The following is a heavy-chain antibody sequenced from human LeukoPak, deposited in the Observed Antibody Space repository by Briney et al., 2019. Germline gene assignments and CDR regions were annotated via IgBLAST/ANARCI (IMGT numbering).Heavy chain of an antibody. CDR3: AKASWGMDV. CDR1: GFTFSDYF. V-gene: IGHV3-11*01. J-gene: IGHJ6*02. Sequence: PGGSLRLSCVASGFTFSDYFMTWIRQPPGKPLECVSYISTIDGIIYYADSVKDRFTTSRDNAKSSLFLQMNNLRAEDTAVYYCAKASWGMDVWGQGSSVIVS. CDR2: ISTIDGII.